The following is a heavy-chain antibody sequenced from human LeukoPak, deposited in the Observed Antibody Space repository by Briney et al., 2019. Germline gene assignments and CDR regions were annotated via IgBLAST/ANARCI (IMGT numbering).Heavy chain of an antibody. CDR3: ARGGLKAVALDFDY. Sequence: GGSLRLSCAVSGFTFSSYSMNWVRQAPGKGLEWLSYISSSTRTIYYADSVKGRFTISRDNAKNSLYLQMNSLRDEDTAVYYCARGGLKAVALDFDYWGQGTLVTVSS. J-gene: IGHJ4*02. CDR2: ISSSTRTI. CDR1: GFTFSSYS. V-gene: IGHV3-48*02. D-gene: IGHD6-19*01.